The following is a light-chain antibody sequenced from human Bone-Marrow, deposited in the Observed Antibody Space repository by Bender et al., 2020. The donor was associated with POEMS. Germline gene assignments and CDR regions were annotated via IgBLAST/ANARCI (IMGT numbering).Light chain of an antibody. V-gene: IGLV2-11*01. CDR3: VAWDASLNGWV. J-gene: IGLJ3*02. CDR1: SSDVGGYDY. CDR2: EVS. Sequence: QSALTQPRSVSGSPGQSVTISCTGTSSDVGGYDYVSWYQQHPGKAPKLMIYEVSERPSGVPDRFSGSKSGTSASLAITGLQSDDEAIYFCVAWDASLNGWVFGGGTKLTVL.